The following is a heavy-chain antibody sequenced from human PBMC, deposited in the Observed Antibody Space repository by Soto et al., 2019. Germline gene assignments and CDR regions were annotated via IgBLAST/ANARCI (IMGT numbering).Heavy chain of an antibody. V-gene: IGHV4-34*01. CDR3: ASRGRIRGATRRDYFDY. D-gene: IGHD3-10*01. CDR1: GGSFSGYY. Sequence: PSETLSLTCAVYGGSFSGYYWSWIRQPPGKGLEWIGEINHSGSTNYNPSLKSRVTISVDTSKNQFSLKLSSVTAADTAVYYCASRGRIRGATRRDYFDYWGQGTLVTVSS. CDR2: INHSGST. J-gene: IGHJ4*02.